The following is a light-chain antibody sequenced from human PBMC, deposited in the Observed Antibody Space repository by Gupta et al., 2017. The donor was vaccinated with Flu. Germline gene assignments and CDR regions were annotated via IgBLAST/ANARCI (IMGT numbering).Light chain of an antibody. Sequence: HSAPTQHASVSWSPGQSITILCTGTSSDVGGYNYVSWYQQHPGKAPKLMIYEVSNRPSGVSNRFSGSKYGNTASLTISGLQAEDEADYYCSSYTSSSTLYVFGTGTKVTVL. CDR2: EVS. V-gene: IGLV2-14*01. CDR3: SSYTSSSTLYV. J-gene: IGLJ1*01. CDR1: SSDVGGYNY.